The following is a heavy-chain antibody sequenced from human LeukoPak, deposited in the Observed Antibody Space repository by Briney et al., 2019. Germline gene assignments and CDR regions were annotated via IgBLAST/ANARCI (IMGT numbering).Heavy chain of an antibody. V-gene: IGHV3-30-3*01. CDR1: GFTFSSYA. J-gene: IGHJ5*02. CDR2: ISYDGSNK. Sequence: PGGSLRLSCAASGFTFSSYAMHWVRQAPGKGLEWVAVISYDGSNKYYADSVKGRFTISRDNSKNTLYLQMNSLRAEDTAVYYCAKGVTMVRGMNWFDPWGQGTLVTVSS. CDR3: AKGVTMVRGMNWFDP. D-gene: IGHD3-10*01.